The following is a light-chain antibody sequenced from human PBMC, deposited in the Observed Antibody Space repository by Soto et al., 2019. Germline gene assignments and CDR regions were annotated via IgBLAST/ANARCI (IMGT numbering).Light chain of an antibody. CDR2: DAS. V-gene: IGKV3-11*01. CDR3: QQRSNWPRT. CDR1: QSVSSY. Sequence: EIVLTQSPATLSLSPGERATLSCRASQSVSSYLAWYQQKPGQAPRLLIYDASDRATGIPARFSGSGSATDFTLTISSLEPEDFGVYYCQQRSNWPRTFGQGTKVDIK. J-gene: IGKJ1*01.